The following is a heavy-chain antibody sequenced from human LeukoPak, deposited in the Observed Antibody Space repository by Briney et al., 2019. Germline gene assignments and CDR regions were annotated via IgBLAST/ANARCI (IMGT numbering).Heavy chain of an antibody. D-gene: IGHD6-19*01. V-gene: IGHV4-34*01. CDR2: INRSGST. CDR3: AGGLQWLAHDC. J-gene: IGHJ4*02. CDR1: GGSFSGYY. Sequence: SETLSLTCAVYGGSFSGYYWSWIRQPPGKGLEWIGEINRSGSTNYNPSLKSRVTISVDTSKNQFSLKLSSVTAADTAVYYCAGGLQWLAHDCWGQGTLVTVSS.